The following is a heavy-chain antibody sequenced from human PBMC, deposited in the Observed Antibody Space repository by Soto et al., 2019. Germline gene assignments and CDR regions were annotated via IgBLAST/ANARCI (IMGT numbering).Heavy chain of an antibody. CDR1: GGSISSGCYY. Sequence: SETLSLTCTVSGGSISSGCYYWSWIRQHPGKGLEWIGYIYYSGSTYYNPSVKSRVTISVDTSKNQFSLKLSAVTAADTAVYYCARVEMKPTGNWFDTWGQGTLVTVSS. CDR2: IYYSGST. CDR3: ARVEMKPTGNWFDT. J-gene: IGHJ5*02. D-gene: IGHD3-10*01. V-gene: IGHV4-31*03.